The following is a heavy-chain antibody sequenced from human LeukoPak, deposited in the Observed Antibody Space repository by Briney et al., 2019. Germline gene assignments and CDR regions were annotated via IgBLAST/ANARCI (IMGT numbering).Heavy chain of an antibody. CDR2: INSGGST. Sequence: GGSLRLSCAVSGLTVSSNYMSWVRQAPGKGLEWISAINSGGSTFYADSVKGRFTTSRDNSKNTLYLQMNSLRAEDTAVYYCARDPYNSGSSYFDYWGQGTLVTVSS. D-gene: IGHD3-10*01. V-gene: IGHV3-53*01. CDR1: GLTVSSNY. CDR3: ARDPYNSGSSYFDY. J-gene: IGHJ4*02.